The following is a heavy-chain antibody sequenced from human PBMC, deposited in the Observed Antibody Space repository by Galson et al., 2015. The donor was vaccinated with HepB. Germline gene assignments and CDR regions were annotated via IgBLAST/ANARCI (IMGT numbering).Heavy chain of an antibody. CDR3: ARGVDHTDFWGAYYGAFDI. V-gene: IGHV3-33*01. D-gene: IGHD3-3*01. J-gene: IGHJ3*02. CDR1: GFTFRDYA. Sequence: SLRLSCAASGFTFRDYAMHWVRQAPGKGLEWVAGIWHDGSNKNYADSVKGRFTISRDNSKNTLFLQLNSLRVEDTAVYYCARGVDHTDFWGAYYGAFDIWGQGTAATVSS. CDR2: IWHDGSNK.